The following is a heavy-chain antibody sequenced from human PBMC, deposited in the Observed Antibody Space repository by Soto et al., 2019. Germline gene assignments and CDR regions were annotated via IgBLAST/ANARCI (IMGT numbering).Heavy chain of an antibody. CDR1: GFTFSSYA. CDR3: AKESSRYFGTDYFDY. CDR2: ISGSGGST. V-gene: IGHV3-23*01. Sequence: GGSLRLSCAASGFTFSSYAMSWVRQAPGKGLEWVSAISGSGGSTYYADSVKGRFTISRDNSKYTLYLQMNSLRAEDTAVYYCAKESSRYFGTDYFDYWGQGTLVTVSS. D-gene: IGHD3-9*01. J-gene: IGHJ4*02.